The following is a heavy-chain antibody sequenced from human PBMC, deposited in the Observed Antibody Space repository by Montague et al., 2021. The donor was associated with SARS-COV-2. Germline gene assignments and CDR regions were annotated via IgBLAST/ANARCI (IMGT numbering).Heavy chain of an antibody. Sequence: SETRSLTCTVSGASISSGTYYWGWVRQPPGKGLEWIGTINYSGKTYYNPSLKSRVTISVDTSKNQFSLKVTSVTAADTAVYYCARRAQWQLSWFFDLWGRGTLVTVSS. CDR1: GASISSGTYY. V-gene: IGHV4-39*01. CDR2: INYSGKT. J-gene: IGHJ2*01. D-gene: IGHD6-19*01. CDR3: ARRAQWQLSWFFDL.